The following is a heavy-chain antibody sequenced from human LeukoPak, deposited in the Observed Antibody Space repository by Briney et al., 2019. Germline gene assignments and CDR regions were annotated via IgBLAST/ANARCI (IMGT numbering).Heavy chain of an antibody. J-gene: IGHJ4*02. D-gene: IGHD2-2*01. CDR2: IIPIFGTA. Sequence: SVKVSCKATGGTFSSYASSWVRQAPGQGLEWMGGIIPIFGTANYAQKFQGRVTITADESTSTAYMELSSLRSEDTAVYYCASEVVVVPAAIGFSFDYWGQGTLVTVSS. V-gene: IGHV1-69*13. CDR3: ASEVVVVPAAIGFSFDY. CDR1: GGTFSSYA.